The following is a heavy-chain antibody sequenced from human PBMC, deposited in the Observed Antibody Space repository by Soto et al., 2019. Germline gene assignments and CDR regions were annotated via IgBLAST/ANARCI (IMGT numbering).Heavy chain of an antibody. J-gene: IGHJ4*02. CDR3: ARDRD. Sequence: QVQLQESGPGLVKPSQTLSLTCTVSGGSISSGGYYWSWIRQHPGKGLEWIGYIYYSGSTYYNPALKSRGTIAAEPPKNPFSLTLRSVTTADTAVYYCARDRDWGQGTLVTVSS. CDR2: IYYSGST. V-gene: IGHV4-31*03. CDR1: GGSISSGGYY.